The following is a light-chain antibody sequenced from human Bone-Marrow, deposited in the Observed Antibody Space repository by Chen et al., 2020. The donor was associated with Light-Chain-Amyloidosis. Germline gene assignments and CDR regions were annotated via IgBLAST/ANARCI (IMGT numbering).Light chain of an antibody. V-gene: IGLV3-21*02. J-gene: IGLJ3*02. CDR2: DDS. CDR3: QVWDRSSDRPV. Sequence: SYVLTQPSSVSVAPGQTATISCGGNNIGSTSVHWYQQPPGQAPLLVVYDDSDRPSGLPERLSGSKSGNTATLTIMRVEAGEEAEYYWQVWDRSSDRPVFGGGTKLTVL. CDR1: NIGSTS.